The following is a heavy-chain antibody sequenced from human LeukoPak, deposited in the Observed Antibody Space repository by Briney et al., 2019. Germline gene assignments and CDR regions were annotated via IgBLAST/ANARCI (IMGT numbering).Heavy chain of an antibody. J-gene: IGHJ2*01. Sequence: SETLSLTCTVSGGSISSSSYYWGWIRQPPGKGLEWIGSIYYSGSTYYNPSLKSRVTISVDTSKNQFSLKLSSVTAADTAVYYCARCHYDFWSGYCWYFDLWGRGTLVTVSS. D-gene: IGHD3-3*01. V-gene: IGHV4-39*01. CDR3: ARCHYDFWSGYCWYFDL. CDR2: IYYSGST. CDR1: GGSISSSSYY.